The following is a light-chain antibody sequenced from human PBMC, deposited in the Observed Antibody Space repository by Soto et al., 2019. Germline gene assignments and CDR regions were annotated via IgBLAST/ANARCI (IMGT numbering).Light chain of an antibody. CDR3: QQYDTWPSWT. CDR2: GAS. V-gene: IGKV3-15*01. CDR1: QSISSRY. Sequence: EIVLTQSPDTLSLSPGERATLSCRASQSISSRYLAWYQQKPGQAPRLLIYGASTRATDIPARFSGSGSGTEFTLTISSLQSEDFAVYYCQQYDTWPSWTFGQGTKVDIK. J-gene: IGKJ1*01.